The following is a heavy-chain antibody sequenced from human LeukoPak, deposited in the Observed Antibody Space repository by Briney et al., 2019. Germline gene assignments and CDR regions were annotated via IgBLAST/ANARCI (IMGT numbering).Heavy chain of an antibody. CDR2: INHNGNVN. Sequence: GGSLRLSCAASGFTFSSYWMNWARQAPGKGLEWVASINHNGNVNYYVDSVKGRFTISRDNAKNSLFLQLNSLRAEDTAVYYCVKNSGWYCLDYWGQGITVIVSS. D-gene: IGHD6-13*01. CDR3: VKNSGWYCLDY. V-gene: IGHV3-7*03. CDR1: GFTFSSYW. J-gene: IGHJ4*02.